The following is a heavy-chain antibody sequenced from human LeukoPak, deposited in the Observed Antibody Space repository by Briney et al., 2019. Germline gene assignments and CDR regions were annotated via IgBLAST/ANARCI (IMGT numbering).Heavy chain of an antibody. Sequence: SETLSLTCAVCGGSFSGYYWSWIRQPPGEGLQWIGEINHSGSTNYNPSLKSRVTISVDTSKNQFSLKLSSVTAADTAVYYCARVRRLLLWFGEWEYFDYWGQGTLVTVSS. CDR2: INHSGST. D-gene: IGHD3-10*01. CDR3: ARVRRLLLWFGEWEYFDY. CDR1: GGSFSGYY. V-gene: IGHV4-34*01. J-gene: IGHJ4*02.